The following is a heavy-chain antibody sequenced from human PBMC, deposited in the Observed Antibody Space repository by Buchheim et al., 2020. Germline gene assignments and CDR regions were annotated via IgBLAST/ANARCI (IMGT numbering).Heavy chain of an antibody. V-gene: IGHV4-61*01. J-gene: IGHJ6*03. D-gene: IGHD2-2*01. CDR2: IYYSGST. CDR1: GGSVSSGSYY. CDR3: AREIRMAEYCSSTSCPLHYYYYMDV. Sequence: QVQLQESGPGLVKPSETLSLTCTVFGGSVSSGSYYWSWIRQPPGKGLEWIGYIYYSGSTNYNPYLKSRVTISVDTSKNQVSLKLSSVTAADTAVYYCAREIRMAEYCSSTSCPLHYYYYMDVWGKGTT.